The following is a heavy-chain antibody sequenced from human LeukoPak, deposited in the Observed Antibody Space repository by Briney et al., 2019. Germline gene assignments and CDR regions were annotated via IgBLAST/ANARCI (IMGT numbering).Heavy chain of an antibody. CDR1: GYTFTSYY. CDR3: ARVPYYYDSSGLGNYFDY. J-gene: IGHJ4*02. V-gene: IGHV1-46*01. D-gene: IGHD3-22*01. Sequence: ASVKVSCKASGYTFTSYYMHWVRQAPGQGLEWMGLINPTGGSTGYAQKFQGRVTITRNTSISTAYMELSSLRSEDTAVYYCARVPYYYDSSGLGNYFDYWGQGTLVTVSS. CDR2: INPTGGST.